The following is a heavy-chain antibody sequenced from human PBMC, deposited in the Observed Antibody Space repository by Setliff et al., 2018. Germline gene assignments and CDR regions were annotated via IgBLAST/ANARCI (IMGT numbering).Heavy chain of an antibody. CDR1: GYIFNTFG. J-gene: IGHJ4*02. Sequence: ASVKVSCKASGYIFNTFGINWMRRAPGQGLEWIGWISPYNGDTKYAQNLQGRVTLTTDTSTSTAYVEVRSLRSDDTAVYYCVRQDILTGYYAFDYWGQGTLVTVSS. V-gene: IGHV1-18*01. D-gene: IGHD3-9*01. CDR2: ISPYNGDT. CDR3: VRQDILTGYYAFDY.